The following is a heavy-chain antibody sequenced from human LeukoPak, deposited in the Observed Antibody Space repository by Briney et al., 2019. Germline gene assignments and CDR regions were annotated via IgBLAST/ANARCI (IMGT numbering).Heavy chain of an antibody. J-gene: IGHJ4*02. V-gene: IGHV1-46*01. CDR2: INPNGAGA. CDR1: GCTFANYY. Sequence: GASVKVSCKASGCTFANYYIHWVRQAPEEGLEWMGIINPNGAGAGYAQKFQGRVTLTRDTSTSTVYMDLSSLRSEDTAVYYCARRGYCISSSCSLDYWGQGTLVTVSS. D-gene: IGHD2-2*01. CDR3: ARRGYCISSSCSLDY.